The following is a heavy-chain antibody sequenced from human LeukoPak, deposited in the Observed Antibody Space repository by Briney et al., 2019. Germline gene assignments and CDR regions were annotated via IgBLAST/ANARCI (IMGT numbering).Heavy chain of an antibody. CDR2: IISSSRTI. CDR1: GFTFSSYS. J-gene: IGHJ6*02. CDR3: ARSQIVATITDYYYYGMDV. V-gene: IGHV3-48*04. D-gene: IGHD5-12*01. Sequence: GGSLRLSCAASGFTFSSYSMNWVRQAPGKGLEWVSYIISSSRTIYYADSVKGRFTISRDNAKNSLYLQMNSLRAEDTAVYYCARSQIVATITDYYYYGMDVWGQGTTVTVSS.